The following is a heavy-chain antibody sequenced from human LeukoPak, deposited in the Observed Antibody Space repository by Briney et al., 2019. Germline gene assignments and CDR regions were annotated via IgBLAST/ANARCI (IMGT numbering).Heavy chain of an antibody. CDR2: INHSGST. V-gene: IGHV4-34*01. CDR1: GGSFSGYY. Sequence: SETLSLTCAVYGGSFSGYYWSWIRQPPGEGLEWIGEINHSGSTNYNPSLKSRVTISVDTSKNQFSLKLSSVTAADTAVYYCARDRVHFGFDPWGQGTLVTVSS. J-gene: IGHJ5*02. D-gene: IGHD3-3*02. CDR3: ARDRVHFGFDP.